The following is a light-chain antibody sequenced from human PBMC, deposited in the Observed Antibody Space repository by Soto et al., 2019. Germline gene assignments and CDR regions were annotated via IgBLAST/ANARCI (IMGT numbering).Light chain of an antibody. J-gene: IGKJ1*01. CDR3: LQDINYPWT. Sequence: IQMTQSPCALSAFLGDRVTITCRASQSIGSWLAWYQQKPGKDPKLLIYDASSLESGVPSRFSGSGSGTEFTLAISSLQPEDSATYYCLQDINYPWTFGQGTKVDIK. CDR2: DAS. CDR1: QSIGSW. V-gene: IGKV1-5*01.